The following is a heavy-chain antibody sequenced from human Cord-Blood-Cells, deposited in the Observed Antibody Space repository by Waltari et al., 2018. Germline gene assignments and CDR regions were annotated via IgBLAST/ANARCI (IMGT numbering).Heavy chain of an antibody. CDR3: ARVLDYYDSSGYYYFAFDI. D-gene: IGHD3-22*01. Sequence: QVQLQQWGAGRLKPSETLCLTCAVYGGSFSGYYWSWIRQRPGKGLEWIGEINHSESTNYHPSLKSRVTISVDTSKNQFSLKLSSVTAADTAVYYCARVLDYYDSSGYYYFAFDIWGQGTMVTVSS. V-gene: IGHV4-34*01. CDR2: INHSEST. J-gene: IGHJ3*02. CDR1: GGSFSGYY.